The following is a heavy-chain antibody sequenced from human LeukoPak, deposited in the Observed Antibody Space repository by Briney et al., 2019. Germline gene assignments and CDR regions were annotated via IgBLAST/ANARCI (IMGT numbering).Heavy chain of an antibody. J-gene: IGHJ5*02. D-gene: IGHD1-26*01. CDR2: MYYSGST. Sequence: PSETLSLTCTVSGGSISSSGYYWGRIRQPPGKGLEWIGSMYYSGSTYYNPSLKSRVTISVDTSKNQFSLKLSSVTAADTAVYYCARTRRERIVGATRGTPGFDPWGQGTLVTVSS. V-gene: IGHV4-39*07. CDR3: ARTRRERIVGATRGTPGFDP. CDR1: GGSISSSGYY.